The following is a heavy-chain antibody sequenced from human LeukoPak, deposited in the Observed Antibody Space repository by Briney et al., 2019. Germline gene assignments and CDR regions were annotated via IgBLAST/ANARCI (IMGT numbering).Heavy chain of an antibody. J-gene: IGHJ4*02. V-gene: IGHV3-7*01. CDR2: INQDGSEK. CDR3: AREGAYRTSSPAGY. Sequence: PGGSPRLSCAASGFTFSSYWMSWVRQAPGKGLEWVANINQDGSEKYFVDSVKGRFTISRDNAKNSLYLQMNSLRAEDTAVYYCAREGAYRTSSPAGYWGQGTLVTVSS. CDR1: GFTFSSYW. D-gene: IGHD6-6*01.